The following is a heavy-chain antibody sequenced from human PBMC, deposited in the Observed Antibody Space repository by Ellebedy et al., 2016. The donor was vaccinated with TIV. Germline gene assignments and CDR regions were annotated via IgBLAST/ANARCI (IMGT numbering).Heavy chain of an antibody. CDR3: ARVYGSGSYLYYYYGMDV. V-gene: IGHV1-8*03. D-gene: IGHD3-10*01. Sequence: AASVKVSCKASGYTFTRYDINWVRQATGQGLEWMGWMNPNSGNTGYAQKFQGRVTITRNTSISTAYMELSSLRSEDTAVYYCARVYGSGSYLYYYYGMDVWGQGTTVTVSS. CDR1: GYTFTRYD. CDR2: MNPNSGNT. J-gene: IGHJ6*02.